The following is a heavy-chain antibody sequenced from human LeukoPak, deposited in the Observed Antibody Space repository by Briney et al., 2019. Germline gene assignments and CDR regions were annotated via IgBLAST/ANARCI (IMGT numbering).Heavy chain of an antibody. J-gene: IGHJ4*02. CDR1: GGSISSSSYY. CDR3: ARRVVASAEIDY. D-gene: IGHD5-12*01. CDR2: IYYSEST. Sequence: PSETLSLTCTVSGGSISSSSYYWGWIRQPPGKGLEWIVSIYYSESTYSHPTLESRTTITVDTSKDQFPLKLSSETAADTDEYYYARRVVASAEIDYWGQGTLVTVSS. V-gene: IGHV4-39*01.